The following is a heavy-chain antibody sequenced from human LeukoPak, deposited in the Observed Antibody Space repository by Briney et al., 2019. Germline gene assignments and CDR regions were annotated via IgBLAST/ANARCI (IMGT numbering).Heavy chain of an antibody. J-gene: IGHJ4*02. CDR3: ARLGVLTPSGTWPPDY. CDR2: IYYSGNT. D-gene: IGHD1-26*01. CDR1: EGSISGYY. Sequence: SETLSLTCTVSEGSISGYYWIWIRQPPGKRLEYIGYIYYSGNTNYSPSLKSRVTISLDTSENQFSLNLSSVTAADTAVYYCARLGVLTPSGTWPPDYWGQGTLVTVSS. V-gene: IGHV4-59*08.